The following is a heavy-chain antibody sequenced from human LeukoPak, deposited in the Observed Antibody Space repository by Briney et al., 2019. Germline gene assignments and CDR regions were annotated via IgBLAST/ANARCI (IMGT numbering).Heavy chain of an antibody. CDR3: ASEAGMDV. CDR1: GGTFSSYA. Sequence: ASVKVSCKASGGTFSSYAISWVRQAPGQGLEWMGRIIPILGIANYAQKFQGRVTITADKSTSTAYMELSSLRSEGTAVYYCASEAGMDVWGQGTTVTVSS. V-gene: IGHV1-69*04. CDR2: IIPILGIA. J-gene: IGHJ6*02.